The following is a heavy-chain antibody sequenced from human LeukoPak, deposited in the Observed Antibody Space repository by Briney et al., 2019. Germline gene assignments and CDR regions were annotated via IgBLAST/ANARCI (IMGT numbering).Heavy chain of an antibody. CDR1: GFTVSTNY. CDR3: ARERINSYGSPFGY. D-gene: IGHD5-18*01. V-gene: IGHV3-53*01. J-gene: IGHJ4*02. CDR2: IYGGGST. Sequence: TGGSLRLSCAASGFTVSTNYMSWVRQAPGKGLEWASVIYGGGSTYYADSVKGRFTISRDNSKNTLYLQMNSLRAEDTAVYYCARERINSYGSPFGYWGQGTLVTVSS.